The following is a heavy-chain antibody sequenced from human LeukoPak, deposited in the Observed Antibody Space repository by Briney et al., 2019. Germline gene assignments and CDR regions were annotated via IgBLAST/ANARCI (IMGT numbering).Heavy chain of an antibody. CDR1: GYTFTNYH. CDR2: INPDTGDK. D-gene: IGHD2-21*02. Sequence: ASVKVSCEASGYTFTNYHINWVRQASGQGLEWMTWINPDTGDKGYARKFQDRVTITTDTSISTAYMELSSLSSEDTAVYFCARTTSMTASGYDYWGQGTLVTVSS. V-gene: IGHV1-8*03. CDR3: ARTTSMTASGYDY. J-gene: IGHJ4*02.